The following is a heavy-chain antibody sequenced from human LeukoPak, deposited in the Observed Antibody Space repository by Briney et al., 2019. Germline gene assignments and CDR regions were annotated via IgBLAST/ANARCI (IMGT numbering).Heavy chain of an antibody. J-gene: IGHJ3*02. CDR3: ARVGLPYAFDI. CDR1: GGSISTYY. CDR2: IYYSGNT. D-gene: IGHD3-16*01. Sequence: SETLSLTCTVSGGSISTYYRSWIRQPPGKRLECIGYIYYSGNTNQNPSLKSRVTIAVDTSKNQFSLKLSSVTAADTAVYYCARVGLPYAFDIWGQGTMVTVSS. V-gene: IGHV4-59*01.